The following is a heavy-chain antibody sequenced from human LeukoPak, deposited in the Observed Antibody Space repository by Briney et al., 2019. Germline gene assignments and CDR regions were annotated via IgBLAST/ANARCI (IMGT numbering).Heavy chain of an antibody. J-gene: IGHJ4*02. CDR2: MNQDGSAI. Sequence: GGSLRLSCAASGFTFSRHWMSWVRQAPGKGLERVAHMNQDGSAIYSVDSVKGRFTISRDNDKNSLYLQMNGLTVADTAVYYCARDPVITTGLDYWGQGTLVTVSS. CDR3: ARDPVITTGLDY. D-gene: IGHD3-22*01. V-gene: IGHV3-7*01. CDR1: GFTFSRHW.